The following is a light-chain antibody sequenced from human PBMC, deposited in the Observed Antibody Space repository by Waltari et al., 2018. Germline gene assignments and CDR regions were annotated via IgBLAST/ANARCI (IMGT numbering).Light chain of an antibody. V-gene: IGKV1-9*01. CDR2: AAS. Sequence: IQLTQSPSSLSASVRDRVTLTCRASQGISSYLAWYQQKPGKAPKLLIYAASTLQSGVPSRFSGSGSGTDFTLTISSLQPEDFATYYCQQLNSYPPTFGPGTKVDIK. CDR3: QQLNSYPPT. J-gene: IGKJ3*01. CDR1: QGISSY.